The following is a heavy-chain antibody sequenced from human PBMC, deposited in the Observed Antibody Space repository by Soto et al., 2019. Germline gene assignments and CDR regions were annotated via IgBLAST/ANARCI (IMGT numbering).Heavy chain of an antibody. J-gene: IGHJ4*02. D-gene: IGHD1-26*01. CDR3: ARREIQGPIDY. Sequence: QVQLQESGPGLVKPSDTLSLTCAVSGYSISSSNWWGWIRQPPGKGLEWIGYIYYSGTTYYNPSLKSRGTLSVDTSKNQFSLKLTSATAVDTAVYYCARREIQGPIDYWGQGTLVTVSS. CDR1: GYSISSSNW. V-gene: IGHV4-28*01. CDR2: IYYSGTT.